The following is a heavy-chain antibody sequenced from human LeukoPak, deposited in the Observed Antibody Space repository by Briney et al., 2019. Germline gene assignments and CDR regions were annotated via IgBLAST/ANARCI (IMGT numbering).Heavy chain of an antibody. Sequence: GGSLRLSCAASGFTFSNAWMSWVRQAPGKGLEWVSGINWNGGSTGYADSVKGRFTISRDNAKNSLYLQMNSLRAEDTALYYCAREGNGDSGHFDIWGQGTMVTVSS. J-gene: IGHJ3*02. CDR2: INWNGGST. CDR1: GFTFSNAW. V-gene: IGHV3-20*04. D-gene: IGHD4-17*01. CDR3: AREGNGDSGHFDI.